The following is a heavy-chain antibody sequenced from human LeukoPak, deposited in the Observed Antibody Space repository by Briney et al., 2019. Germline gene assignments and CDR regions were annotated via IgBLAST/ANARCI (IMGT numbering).Heavy chain of an antibody. CDR3: VRARGIRYYDSSGSFDY. J-gene: IGHJ4*02. CDR1: GGSFSGYY. D-gene: IGHD3-22*01. Sequence: SETLSLTCAVYGGSFSGYYWSWIRQPPGKGLEWIGEINHSGSTNYNPSLKSRVTISVDTSKNQFSLTLSSVTAADTAVYYCVRARGIRYYDSSGSFDYWGQGTLVTVSS. V-gene: IGHV4-34*01. CDR2: INHSGST.